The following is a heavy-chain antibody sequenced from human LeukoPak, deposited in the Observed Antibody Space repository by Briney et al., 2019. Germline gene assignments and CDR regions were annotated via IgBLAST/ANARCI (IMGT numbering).Heavy chain of an antibody. CDR3: ARDYDILTGLAY. V-gene: IGHV1-2*02. CDR2: INPNSGGT. CDR1: GYTFTGYY. Sequence: ASAKVSCKASGYTFTGYYMHWVRQAPGQGLEWMGWINPNSGGTNYAQKFQGRVTMTRDTSISTAYMELSRLRSDDTAVYYCARDYDILTGLAYWGQEPLVTVPS. J-gene: IGHJ4*02. D-gene: IGHD3-9*01.